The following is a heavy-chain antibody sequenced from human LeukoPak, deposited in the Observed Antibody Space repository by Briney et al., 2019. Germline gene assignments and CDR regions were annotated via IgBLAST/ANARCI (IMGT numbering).Heavy chain of an antibody. CDR3: ARTRGWYQYYFDY. Sequence: SETLSLTCAVHGGSFSGYYWSWIRQPPGKGLEWIGEINHSGSTNYNPSLKSRVTISVDTSKNQFSLKLSSVTAADTAVYYCARTRGWYQYYFDYWGQGTLVTVSS. V-gene: IGHV4-34*01. CDR1: GGSFSGYY. CDR2: INHSGST. D-gene: IGHD6-19*01. J-gene: IGHJ4*02.